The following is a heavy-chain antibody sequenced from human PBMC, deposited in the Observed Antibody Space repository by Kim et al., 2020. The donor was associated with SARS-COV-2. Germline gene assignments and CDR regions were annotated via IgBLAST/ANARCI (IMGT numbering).Heavy chain of an antibody. CDR2: IYYSGST. Sequence: SETLSLTCTVSGGSISSYYWSWIRQPPGKGLEWIGYIYYSGSTNYNPSLKSRVTISVDTSKNQFSLKLSSVTAADTAVYYCARHAVYSSGFDYWGQGTLVTVSS. J-gene: IGHJ4*02. CDR3: ARHAVYSSGFDY. CDR1: GGSISSYY. V-gene: IGHV4-59*08. D-gene: IGHD6-19*01.